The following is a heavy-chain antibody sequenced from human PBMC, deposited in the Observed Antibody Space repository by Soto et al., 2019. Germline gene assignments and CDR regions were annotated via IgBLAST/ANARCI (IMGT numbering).Heavy chain of an antibody. CDR2: INPNSGNT. CDR1: GYIFTNYD. D-gene: IGHD4-17*01. Sequence: QVQLVQSGAEVKKPGASVKVSCKASGYIFTNYDINWVRQATGQGLEYLGWINPNSGNTGYVQKFKGRVTMTRNTAINTAYTELNSLRSEDTAVDYCARGIKYGDSPRWFDPWGQGTLVTASS. CDR3: ARGIKYGDSPRWFDP. J-gene: IGHJ5*02. V-gene: IGHV1-8*01.